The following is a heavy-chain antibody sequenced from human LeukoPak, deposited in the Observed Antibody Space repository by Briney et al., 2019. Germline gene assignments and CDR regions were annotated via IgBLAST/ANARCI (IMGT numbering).Heavy chain of an antibody. Sequence: GGSLRPPFSASGFNFHRFWMHWVRPAPGKGLVWVSRINSDVSRISSADSVKGRFTISRDNAKNTLHLQMNSLRAEDTAVYYCARDADYGDWGGIDPWGQGTLVTVSS. CDR2: INSDVSRI. CDR3: ARDADYGDWGGIDP. D-gene: IGHD4-17*01. V-gene: IGHV3-74*01. J-gene: IGHJ5*02. CDR1: GFNFHRFW.